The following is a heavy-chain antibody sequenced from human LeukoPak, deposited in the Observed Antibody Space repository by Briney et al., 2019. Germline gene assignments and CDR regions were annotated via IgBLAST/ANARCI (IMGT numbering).Heavy chain of an antibody. J-gene: IGHJ4*02. CDR2: INPNSGGT. Sequence: GASLKDSCKASGYTFTSYGISWVRQAPGQGLEWMGWINPNSGGTNYAQKFQGRVTMTRDTSISTAYMELSRLRSDDTAVYYCARVEVTGTTPFPYFDYWGQGTLVTVSS. V-gene: IGHV1-2*02. CDR1: GYTFTSYG. D-gene: IGHD1-7*01. CDR3: ARVEVTGTTPFPYFDY.